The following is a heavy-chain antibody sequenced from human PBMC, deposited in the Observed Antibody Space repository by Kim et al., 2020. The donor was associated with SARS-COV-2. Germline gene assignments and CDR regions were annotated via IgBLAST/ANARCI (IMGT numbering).Heavy chain of an antibody. CDR3: ARVYCSSTSCPRDY. Sequence: GGSLRLSCAASGFTFSDYYMSWIRQAPGKGLEWASYISSSGSTIYYADSVKGRFTISRDNAKNSLYLQMNSLRAEDTAVYYCARVYCSSTSCPRDYWGQGTLVTVSS. J-gene: IGHJ4*02. D-gene: IGHD2-2*01. V-gene: IGHV3-11*01. CDR2: ISSSGSTI. CDR1: GFTFSDYY.